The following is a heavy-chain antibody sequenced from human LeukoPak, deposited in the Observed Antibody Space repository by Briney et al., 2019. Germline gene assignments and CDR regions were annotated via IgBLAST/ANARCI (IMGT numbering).Heavy chain of an antibody. CDR1: RFSFSAYP. V-gene: IGHV3-23*01. CDR3: AKAGVISGWDY. J-gene: IGHJ4*02. Sequence: GGSLRLSCAASRFSFSAYPMGWVRRAPGGGLEWVSAIGEEKSGSWTKSADSVKGRFTISRDNSENTLYLQMDSLTVEDTAVYYCAKAGVISGWDYWGQGVLVTVSS. CDR2: IGEEKSGSWT. D-gene: IGHD3-3*02.